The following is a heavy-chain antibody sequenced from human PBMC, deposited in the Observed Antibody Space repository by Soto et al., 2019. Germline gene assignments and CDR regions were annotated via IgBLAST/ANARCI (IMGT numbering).Heavy chain of an antibody. CDR2: ISSSGSTV. CDR3: VRYCTTTLCNGVATRTFDY. CDR1: RFTFSTYE. D-gene: IGHD5-12*01. Sequence: GGSLRLSCAASRFTFSTYEMHWVRQAPGKGLEWVSCISSSGSTVYHADSVKGRFTISRDNTRNSLYLQMNSLRDEDTALYYCVRYCTTTLCNGVATRTFDYWGQGTLVTVSS. J-gene: IGHJ4*02. V-gene: IGHV3-48*03.